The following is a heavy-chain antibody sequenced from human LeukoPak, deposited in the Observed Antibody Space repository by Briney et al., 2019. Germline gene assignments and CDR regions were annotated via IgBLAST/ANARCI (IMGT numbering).Heavy chain of an antibody. D-gene: IGHD2-15*01. Sequence: PGGSLRLSCAASGFTSSSYGMHWVRQAPGKGLEWVAFIRYDGSNKYYADSVKGRFTISRDNSKNTLYLQMNSLRAEDTAVYYCAKDLVGYCSGGSCARGIDYWGQGTLVTVSS. V-gene: IGHV3-30*02. J-gene: IGHJ4*02. CDR3: AKDLVGYCSGGSCARGIDY. CDR2: IRYDGSNK. CDR1: GFTSSSYG.